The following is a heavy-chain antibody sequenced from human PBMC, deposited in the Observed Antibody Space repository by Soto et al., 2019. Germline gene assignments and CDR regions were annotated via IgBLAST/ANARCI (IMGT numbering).Heavy chain of an antibody. CDR1: GFPFISRA. D-gene: IGHD2-15*01. CDR2: ISGSGTIT. J-gene: IGHJ5*02. Sequence: EVQLLESGGGLVQPGGSLRLSCAASGFPFISRAMSWVRQPPGKGLEWVSAISGSGTITYYADSVKGRFTISRDTAKIALYLQMNSLRADDTAVYYCAEWASYCSGADCRAWGQGTLVTVSS. V-gene: IGHV3-23*01. CDR3: AEWASYCSGADCRA.